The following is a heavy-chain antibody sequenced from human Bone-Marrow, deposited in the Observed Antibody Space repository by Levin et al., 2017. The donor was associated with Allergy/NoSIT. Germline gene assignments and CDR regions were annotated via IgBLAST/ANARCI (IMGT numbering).Heavy chain of an antibody. CDR1: GFIFSDYS. CDR2: IYSNGRNT. D-gene: IGHD5-18*01. J-gene: IGHJ4*02. Sequence: PGGSLRLSCAASGFIFSDYSMVWIRQAPGKGLEWISNIYSNGRNTYYADSVKGRFTISRDNAKNLLYLQMDSLGTEDTAIYYCAGEEDVTVGYSYVYWGQGTLVTVSS. V-gene: IGHV3-11*01. CDR3: AGEEDVTVGYSYVY.